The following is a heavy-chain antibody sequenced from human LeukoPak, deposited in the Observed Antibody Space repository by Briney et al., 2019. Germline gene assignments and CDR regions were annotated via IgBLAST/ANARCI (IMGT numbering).Heavy chain of an antibody. Sequence: SETLSLTCTVSGGSISGYFWSCIRQPPGQGLEFIGYIYYTGATLYNPSLKSRVTISVDTSKNQFSLKLSSVTAADTAVYYCARHDPVGNYQHGMDVWGQGTTVTVSS. D-gene: IGHD1-26*01. J-gene: IGHJ6*02. V-gene: IGHV4-59*08. CDR2: IYYTGAT. CDR1: GGSISGYF. CDR3: ARHDPVGNYQHGMDV.